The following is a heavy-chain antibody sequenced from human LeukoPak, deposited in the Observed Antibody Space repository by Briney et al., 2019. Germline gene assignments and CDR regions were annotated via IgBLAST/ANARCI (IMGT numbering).Heavy chain of an antibody. D-gene: IGHD4-23*01. CDR1: GFTFSRDT. J-gene: IGHJ4*02. V-gene: IGHV3-64*02. CDR3: AREHYGGNDY. Sequence: GGSLRLSCVASGFTFSRDTMHWVRQAPGQGLECVSAISPNGGSTYYADSVKGRFSISRDNPKNTLFLQMGSLSAEDMAIYYCAREHYGGNDYWGQGTLVTVSS. CDR2: ISPNGGST.